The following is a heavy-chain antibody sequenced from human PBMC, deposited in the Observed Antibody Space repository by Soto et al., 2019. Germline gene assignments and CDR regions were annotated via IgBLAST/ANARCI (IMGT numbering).Heavy chain of an antibody. CDR3: AGDGVRNGAYNGWLDP. CDR2: IKQDGREK. J-gene: IGHJ5*02. V-gene: IGHV3-7*03. Sequence: DVQLVESGGDLVLPGGSLRLSCAASGFSFSSYWMTWVRQAPGKGLEWVANIKQDGREKYYVASVKGRFTISRDNGKNLLFLQMDSLTPDDTAVYYCAGDGVRNGAYNGWLDPWGQGTLVTVSS. CDR1: GFSFSSYW. D-gene: IGHD3-16*01.